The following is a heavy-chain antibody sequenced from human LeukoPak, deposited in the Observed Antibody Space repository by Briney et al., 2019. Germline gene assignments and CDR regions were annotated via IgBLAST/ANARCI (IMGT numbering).Heavy chain of an antibody. J-gene: IGHJ6*02. CDR1: GASLSSYY. CDR3: ARREGSHYSVDI. D-gene: IGHD2-15*01. Sequence: SETLSLTCIVSGASLSSYYWSWIRLPPGKGLEWIRSIYYSGVTNFNPSLKRRVAMSVDTSRNLFSLKLSSVTAADTAVYFCARREGSHYSVDIWGQGTTVTVSS. CDR2: IYYSGVT. V-gene: IGHV4-59*08.